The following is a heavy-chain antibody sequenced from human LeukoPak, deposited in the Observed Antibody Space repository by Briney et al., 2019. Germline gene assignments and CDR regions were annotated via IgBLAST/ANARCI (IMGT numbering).Heavy chain of an antibody. CDR3: AKVHDTSGYYYSY. V-gene: IGHV3-23*01. Sequence: GGSLRLSCAVSGFTLRNYAMSWVRQAPGKGLEWVSAISSSGGSTYYADSVKGRFTISRDNSKNTLYLQMNSLRAGDTAVYYCAKVHDTSGYYYSYWGQGTLVTVSS. D-gene: IGHD3-22*01. J-gene: IGHJ4*02. CDR2: ISSSGGST. CDR1: GFTLRNYA.